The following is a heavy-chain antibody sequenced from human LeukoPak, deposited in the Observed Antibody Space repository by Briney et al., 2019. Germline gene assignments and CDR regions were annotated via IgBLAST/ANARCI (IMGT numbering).Heavy chain of an antibody. D-gene: IGHD5-18*01. J-gene: IGHJ4*02. V-gene: IGHV4-30-2*02. CDR3: ALGSYSYGSFDY. CDR1: GGSISSGGYS. Sequence: SETLSLTCAVSGGSISSGGYSWTWIRQPPGKGLEWIGYIYHSGSTYYNPSLKSRVTISVDRSKNQFSLKLSSVTAADTAVYYCALGSYSYGSFDYWGQGTLVTVSS. CDR2: IYHSGST.